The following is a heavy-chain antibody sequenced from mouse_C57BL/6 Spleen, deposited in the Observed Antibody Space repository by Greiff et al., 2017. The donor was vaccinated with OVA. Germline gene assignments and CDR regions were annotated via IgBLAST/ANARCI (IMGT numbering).Heavy chain of an antibody. Sequence: QVQLQQSGPGLVQPSQSLSITCTVSGFSLTSYGVHWVRQSPGKGLEWLGVIWSGGSTDYNAAFISSRSISKDNSKSQVFFKMNSLQADDTAIYYCARTLPHDYDGYYYAMDYWGQGTSVTVSS. CDR1: GFSLTSYG. CDR2: IWSGGST. J-gene: IGHJ4*01. D-gene: IGHD2-4*01. CDR3: ARTLPHDYDGYYYAMDY. V-gene: IGHV2-2*01.